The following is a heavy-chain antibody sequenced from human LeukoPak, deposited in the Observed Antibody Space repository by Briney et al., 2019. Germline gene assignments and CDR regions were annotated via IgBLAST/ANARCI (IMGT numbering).Heavy chain of an antibody. D-gene: IGHD3-10*01. CDR2: IVVGSGNT. J-gene: IGHJ2*01. CDR3: AAIKSDYYGSGSNWYFDL. Sequence: ASVKVSCKASGFTFTSSAMQWVRQARGQRLEWIGWIVVGSGNTNYAQKFQERVTITRDMSTNTAYMELSSLRSEDTAVYYCAAIKSDYYGSGSNWYFDLWGRGTLVTVSS. V-gene: IGHV1-58*02. CDR1: GFTFTSSA.